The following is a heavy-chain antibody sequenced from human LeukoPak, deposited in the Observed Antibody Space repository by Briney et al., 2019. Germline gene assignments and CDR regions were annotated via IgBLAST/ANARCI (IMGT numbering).Heavy chain of an antibody. CDR3: AKEANLAGYFDY. D-gene: IGHD3-10*01. CDR2: ISGSGGIT. J-gene: IGHJ4*02. Sequence: GGSLGLSCAASGFTFSSYAMRWVRQAPGKGLEWISSISGSGGITNSADSVKGRFTISRDNSKNTLYLQMNSLRAEDTAVYYCAKEANLAGYFDYWGQGTLVTVSS. CDR1: GFTFSSYA. V-gene: IGHV3-23*01.